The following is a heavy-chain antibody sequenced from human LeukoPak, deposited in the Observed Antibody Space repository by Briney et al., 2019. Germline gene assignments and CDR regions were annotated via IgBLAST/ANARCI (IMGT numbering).Heavy chain of an antibody. D-gene: IGHD2-15*01. CDR3: ARAVDLVVVAPATRGYYGMDV. V-gene: IGHV3-21*01. CDR2: ISTTGRYK. Sequence: VQPGRSLRLSCAASEFTFSTYSMNWVRLAPGKGLEWVSSISTTGRYKYYADSVKGRFTISRDNARDSLYLQMNSLRADDTAVYLCARAVDLVVVAPATRGYYGMDVWGQGTTVTVSS. CDR1: EFTFSTYS. J-gene: IGHJ6*02.